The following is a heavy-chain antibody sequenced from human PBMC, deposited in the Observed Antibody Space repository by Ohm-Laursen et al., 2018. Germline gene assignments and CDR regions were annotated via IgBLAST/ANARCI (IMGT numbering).Heavy chain of an antibody. D-gene: IGHD1-26*01. J-gene: IGHJ4*02. V-gene: IGHV1-46*01. CDR1: GYTFTGYY. CDR3: AILSRVGTFDY. Sequence: ESSVKVSCKASGYTFTGYYMHWVRQAPGQGLEWLGIINRRDGSTSYAQRFQARVTMTRDTSTSTFYMELNSLISEDTAVFYCAILSRVGTFDYWGQGTLVTVSS. CDR2: INRRDGST.